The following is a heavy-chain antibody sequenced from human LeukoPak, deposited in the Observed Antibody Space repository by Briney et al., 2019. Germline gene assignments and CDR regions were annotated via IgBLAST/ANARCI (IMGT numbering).Heavy chain of an antibody. CDR2: INPSGGST. V-gene: IGHV1-46*01. D-gene: IGHD4-11*01. CDR3: ARDYGNYAFGSRYFDY. Sequence: ASVKVSCKASGYTFTSYYMHWVRQAPGQGLEWMGIINPSGGSTSYAQKFQGRVTMTRDTSTSTVYMELSSLRSEDTAVYHCARDYGNYAFGSRYFDYWGQGTLVTVSS. J-gene: IGHJ4*02. CDR1: GYTFTSYY.